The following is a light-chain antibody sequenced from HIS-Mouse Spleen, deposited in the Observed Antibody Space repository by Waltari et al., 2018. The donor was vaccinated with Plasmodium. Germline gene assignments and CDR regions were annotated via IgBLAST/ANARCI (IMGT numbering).Light chain of an antibody. J-gene: IGLJ3*02. CDR3: YSTDSSGNHRV. V-gene: IGLV3-10*01. CDR2: EDS. Sequence: SYQLQQPPSSLVSPRPAGRTTSSGAALPKKYSYWDQQKSGQPPVLVIYEDSKRPSGIPERFSGSSSGTMATLTISGAQVEDEADYYCYSTDSSGNHRVFGGGTKLTVL. CDR1: ALPKKY.